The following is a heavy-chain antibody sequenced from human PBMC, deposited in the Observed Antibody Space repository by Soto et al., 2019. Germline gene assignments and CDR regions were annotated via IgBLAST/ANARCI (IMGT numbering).Heavy chain of an antibody. Sequence: EVQLVESGGGLVQPGGSLRLSCAASGFTFSSYSMNWVRQDRGKGLEWVSYISSSSSTIYYADSVKGPFTISRDNAKNSLYLQMNSLSDEDTAVYYCAIELITMVRGVIDYWGQGTLVTVSS. V-gene: IGHV3-48*02. CDR3: AIELITMVRGVIDY. D-gene: IGHD3-10*01. J-gene: IGHJ4*02. CDR2: ISSSSSTI. CDR1: GFTFSSYS.